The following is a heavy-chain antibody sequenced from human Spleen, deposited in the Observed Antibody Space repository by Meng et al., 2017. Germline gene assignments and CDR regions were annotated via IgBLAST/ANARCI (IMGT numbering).Heavy chain of an antibody. J-gene: IGHJ4*02. CDR1: GFTFSNDA. CDR3: AKYSYGLGDYLDY. D-gene: IGHD3-10*01. CDR2: ISGSGGST. Sequence: GESLKISCEASGFTFSNDAMSWVRQAPGKGLKWVSSISGSGGSTYYADSVKGRFAISRDDSRNTLYLQMNSLRAEDTAVYYCAKYSYGLGDYLDYWGQGALVTVSS. V-gene: IGHV3-23*01.